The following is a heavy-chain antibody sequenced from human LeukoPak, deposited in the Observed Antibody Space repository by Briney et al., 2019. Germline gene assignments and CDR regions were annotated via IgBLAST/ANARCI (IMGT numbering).Heavy chain of an antibody. CDR3: ARVKSAAGGTYDY. D-gene: IGHD6-13*01. V-gene: IGHV3-23*01. Sequence: GGSLRLSCAASGFTFSNYAMSWVRQAPGKGLGWVSVMGGSGGSTLYADSVKGRFTISRDNSKNTLFLQMNSLRAEDTAVYYCARVKSAAGGTYDYWGQGTLVIVSS. CDR2: MGGSGGST. CDR1: GFTFSNYA. J-gene: IGHJ4*02.